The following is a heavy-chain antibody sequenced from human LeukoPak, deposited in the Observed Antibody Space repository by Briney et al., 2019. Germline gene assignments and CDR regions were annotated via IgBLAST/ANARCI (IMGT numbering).Heavy chain of an antibody. CDR2: ISSSSSYI. CDR3: AKDHSYYYDSSGYY. Sequence: GGSLRLSCAASGFTFSSYSMNWVRQAPGKGLEWVSSISSSSSYIYYADSVKGRFTISRDNAKNSLYLQMNSLRAEDTAVYYCAKDHSYYYDSSGYYWGQGTLVTVSS. V-gene: IGHV3-21*01. CDR1: GFTFSSYS. J-gene: IGHJ4*02. D-gene: IGHD3-22*01.